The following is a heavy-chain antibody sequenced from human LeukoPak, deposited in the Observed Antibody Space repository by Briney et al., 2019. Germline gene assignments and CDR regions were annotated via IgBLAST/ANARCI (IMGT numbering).Heavy chain of an antibody. Sequence: SETLSLTCAVYGGSFSGYYWSWIRQPPGKGLEWIGEINQSGSTNYNPSLKSRVTISVDTSKNQFSLKLSSVTAADTAVYYCARAIAARPYYYYYYMDVWGKGTTVTVSS. D-gene: IGHD6-6*01. CDR2: INQSGST. CDR3: ARAIAARPYYYYYYMDV. CDR1: GGSFSGYY. J-gene: IGHJ6*03. V-gene: IGHV4-34*01.